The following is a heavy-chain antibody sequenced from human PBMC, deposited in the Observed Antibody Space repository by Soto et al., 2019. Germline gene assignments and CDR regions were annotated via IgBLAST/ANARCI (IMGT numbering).Heavy chain of an antibody. D-gene: IGHD6-19*01. CDR2: IYWNDDK. Sequence: SGPTLVNPTQTLTLTCTFSGFSLSTSGVGVGWIRQPPGKALEWLALIYWNDDKRYSPSLKSRLTITKDTSKNQVVVTMTNMDPVDTATYYCAHRQTDQWLPTNYYYYRAMDVWCQATTVTVSS. CDR3: AHRQTDQWLPTNYYYYRAMDV. V-gene: IGHV2-5*01. CDR1: GFSLSTSGVG. J-gene: IGHJ6*02.